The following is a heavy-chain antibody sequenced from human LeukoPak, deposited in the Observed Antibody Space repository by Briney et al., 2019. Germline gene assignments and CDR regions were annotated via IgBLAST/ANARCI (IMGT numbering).Heavy chain of an antibody. CDR1: GFTFSSYA. Sequence: GGSLRLSCAASGFTFSSYAMSWVRQAPGKGLEWVSAISGSGGSTYYADSVKGRFTISSDNSKNTLYLQMNSLRAEDTAVYYCAKDPWAAAGTGDWFDPWGQGTLVTVSS. D-gene: IGHD6-13*01. CDR3: AKDPWAAAGTGDWFDP. V-gene: IGHV3-23*01. CDR2: ISGSGGST. J-gene: IGHJ5*02.